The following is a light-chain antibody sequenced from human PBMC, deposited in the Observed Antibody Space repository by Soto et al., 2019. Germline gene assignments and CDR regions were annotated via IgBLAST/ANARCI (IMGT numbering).Light chain of an antibody. Sequence: QSALTQPPSASGSPGQSVTISCTGSSSDVGGYNYVSWYQQHPGEAPKLMIYEVSKRPSGVPDRLSGSKSGNTASLTVSGLQAEDEADYYCSSYGGSNTVVFGGGTKVTVL. CDR2: EVS. CDR3: SSYGGSNTVV. J-gene: IGLJ2*01. V-gene: IGLV2-8*01. CDR1: SSDVGGYNY.